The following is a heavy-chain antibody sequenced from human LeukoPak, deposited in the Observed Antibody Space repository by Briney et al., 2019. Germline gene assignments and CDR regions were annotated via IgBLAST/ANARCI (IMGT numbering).Heavy chain of an antibody. V-gene: IGHV4-34*01. CDR1: GGSFSGYY. D-gene: IGHD4-23*01. CDR2: INHSGST. CDR3: ARDPTVVNYYYYGMDV. Sequence: PSETLSLTCAVYGGSFSGYYWSWIRQPPGKGLEWIGEINHSGSTNYNPSLKSRVTISVDTSKNQFSLKLSSVTAADTAVYYCARDPTVVNYYYYGMDVWGQGTTVTVSS. J-gene: IGHJ6*02.